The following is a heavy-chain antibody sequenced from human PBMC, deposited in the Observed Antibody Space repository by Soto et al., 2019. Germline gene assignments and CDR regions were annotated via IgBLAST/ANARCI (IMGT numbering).Heavy chain of an antibody. CDR3: ARSPPTPRQLEPVDY. CDR1: GYTFTSYG. V-gene: IGHV1-18*03. D-gene: IGHD2-2*01. Sequence: ASVKVSCKASGYTFTSYGISWVRQAPGQGLEWMGWISAYNGNTNYAQKKQGKVTMTTDTSTSTAYMKLRSMRSDDMTEYYIARSPPTPRQLEPVDYWGQGTQVTVSS. CDR2: ISAYNGNT. J-gene: IGHJ4*02.